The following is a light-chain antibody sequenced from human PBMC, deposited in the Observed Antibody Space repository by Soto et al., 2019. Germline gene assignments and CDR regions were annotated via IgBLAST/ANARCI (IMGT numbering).Light chain of an antibody. V-gene: IGKV1-6*01. Sequence: AIQMTQSPSSLSASVGDRVIITCRASHDIGNDLSWYQQKPGKAPELLLFAASNLQSGVPSRFSGSGSGTDFTLTISSLQPEDFATYFCLQDYSYPFTFGPGTKVDIK. CDR2: AAS. CDR3: LQDYSYPFT. CDR1: HDIGND. J-gene: IGKJ3*01.